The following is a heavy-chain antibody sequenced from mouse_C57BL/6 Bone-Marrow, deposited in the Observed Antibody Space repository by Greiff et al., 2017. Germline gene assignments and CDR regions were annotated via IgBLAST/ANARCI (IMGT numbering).Heavy chain of an antibody. D-gene: IGHD2-10*01. CDR2: ISDGGSYT. CDR3: ARAFLLSGYFDY. J-gene: IGHJ2*01. V-gene: IGHV5-4*01. CDR1: GFTFSSYA. Sequence: DVHLVESGGGLVKPGGSLKLSCAASGFTFSSYAMSWVRQTPEKRLEWVATISDGGSYTYYPDNVKGRFTISRDNAKNNLYLQMSHLKSEDTAMYYCARAFLLSGYFDYWGQGTTLTVSS.